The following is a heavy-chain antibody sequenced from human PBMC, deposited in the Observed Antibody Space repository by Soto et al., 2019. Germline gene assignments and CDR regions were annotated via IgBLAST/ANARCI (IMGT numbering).Heavy chain of an antibody. CDR1: GFSLSTSGVG. V-gene: IGHV2-5*02. D-gene: IGHD6-13*01. J-gene: IGHJ5*02. Sequence: QITLKESGPTLVKPTQTLTLTCTFSGFSLSTSGVGVGWIRQPPGKALEWLALIYWDDDKYYSPSLKSRLTITKDTSKNQVVLTMTNMDPVDTATYYCAHRPGQHQVGGWFDPWGQGTLVTVSS. CDR2: IYWDDDK. CDR3: AHRPGQHQVGGWFDP.